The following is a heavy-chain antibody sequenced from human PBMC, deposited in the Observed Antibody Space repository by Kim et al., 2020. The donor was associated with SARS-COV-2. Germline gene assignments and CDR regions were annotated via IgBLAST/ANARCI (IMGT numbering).Heavy chain of an antibody. CDR2: ISSSGSTI. CDR1: GFTFSDYY. CDR3: ARGEYSSSWYIPRSNYYYYMDV. J-gene: IGHJ6*03. Sequence: GGSLRLSCAASGFTFSDYYMSWIRQAPGKGLEWVSYISSSGSTIYYADSVKGRFTISRDNAKNSLYLQMNSLRAEDTAVYYCARGEYSSSWYIPRSNYYYYMDVWGKGTTVTVSS. V-gene: IGHV3-11*01. D-gene: IGHD6-13*01.